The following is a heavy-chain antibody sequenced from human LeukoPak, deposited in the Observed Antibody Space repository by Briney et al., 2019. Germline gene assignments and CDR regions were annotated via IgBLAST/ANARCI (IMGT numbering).Heavy chain of an antibody. V-gene: IGHV4-30-2*01. CDR1: GGSISSGGYY. D-gene: IGHD2-2*01. CDR2: IYHSGST. Sequence: SETLSLTCTVSGGSISSGGYYWSWIRQPPGKGLEWIGYIYHSGSTYYNPSLKSRVTISVDRSKNQFSLKLSSVTAADTAVYYCARGVVVPARGGNWFDPWGQGTLVTVSS. J-gene: IGHJ5*02. CDR3: ARGVVVPARGGNWFDP.